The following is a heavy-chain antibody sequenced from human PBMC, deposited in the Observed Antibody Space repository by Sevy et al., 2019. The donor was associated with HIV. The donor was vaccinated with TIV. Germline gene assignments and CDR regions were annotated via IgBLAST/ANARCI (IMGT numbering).Heavy chain of an antibody. CDR1: GFPFSSYV. CDR3: ARDLPPSATTVAHFDY. CDR2: ITNSGSTK. Sequence: GGSLRLSCTASGFPFSSYVMNWVRQAPGKGLEWVSYITNSGSTKYYSDSVKGRFTISRDNAKNSLYLQMNNLGAEDTAVYYCARDLPPSATTVAHFDYWGRGTLVTVSS. D-gene: IGHD4-17*01. V-gene: IGHV3-48*03. J-gene: IGHJ4*02.